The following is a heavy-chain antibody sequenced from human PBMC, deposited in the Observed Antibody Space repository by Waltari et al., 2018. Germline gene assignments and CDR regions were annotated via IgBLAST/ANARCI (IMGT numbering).Heavy chain of an antibody. Sequence: QVPLQQSGPGLVKPSQTLSLTCAISGDSVTNNILAWNWARQCPSRGLEWLGRTYYRSQWYNDYAVSVKSRISFNADTSKNQFSLHLNSVTPEDTAVYYCVRDGPTYASFEYWGLGTLVTVSS. CDR1: GDSVTNNILA. J-gene: IGHJ4*02. D-gene: IGHD2-2*01. CDR2: TYYRSQWYN. V-gene: IGHV6-1*01. CDR3: VRDGPTYASFEY.